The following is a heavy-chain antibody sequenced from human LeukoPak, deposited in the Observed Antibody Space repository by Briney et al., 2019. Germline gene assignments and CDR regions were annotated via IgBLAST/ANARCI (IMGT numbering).Heavy chain of an antibody. J-gene: IGHJ6*02. V-gene: IGHV4-59*08. Sequence: SETLSLTCTVSGGSIRPYYWSWIRQPPGKGLEWIGYIYYSGTTNYNPSLKSRVTMSVDTSNNHLSLRLTSVTAADTALYYCARHSYNYYGLDVWGQGTTITVSS. CDR2: IYYSGTT. CDR3: ARHSYNYYGLDV. CDR1: GGSIRPYY.